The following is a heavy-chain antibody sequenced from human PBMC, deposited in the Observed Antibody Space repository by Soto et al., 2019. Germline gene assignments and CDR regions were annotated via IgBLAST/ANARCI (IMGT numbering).Heavy chain of an antibody. CDR3: ARDQKGPIDY. CDR1: GGSLKSGGYY. CDR2: IYYTGRT. J-gene: IGHJ4*02. Sequence: SETLSLTCTVSGGSLKSGGYYWSWIRQHPGRGLEWIGYIYYTGRTYYNPSLESRVTFSVDTSKNQFSLKLSSVTAADTAVYYCARDQKGPIDYWGQGTLVTV. V-gene: IGHV4-31*02.